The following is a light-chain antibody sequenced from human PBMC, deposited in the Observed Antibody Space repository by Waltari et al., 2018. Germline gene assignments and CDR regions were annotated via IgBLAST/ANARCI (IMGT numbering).Light chain of an antibody. CDR3: QSYDRSLSGYV. J-gene: IGLJ1*01. CDR1: SSHIGAGYD. CDR2: GNS. Sequence: QSVLTQPPSVSGAPGQRVTISCPGSSSHIGAGYDVHWYQHLPRTAPKLLIYGNSNRPSGVPDRFSGSKSGTSASLAISGLQAEDEADYYCQSYDRSLSGYVFGSGTKVTVL. V-gene: IGLV1-40*01.